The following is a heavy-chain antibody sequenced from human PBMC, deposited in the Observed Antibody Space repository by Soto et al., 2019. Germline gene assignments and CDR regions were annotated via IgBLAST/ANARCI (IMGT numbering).Heavy chain of an antibody. V-gene: IGHV1-46*01. CDR1: GYTFTSYY. J-gene: IGHJ3*02. Sequence: ASVKVSCKASGYTFTSYYMHWVRQAPGQGLEWMGIINPSGGSTSYAQKFQGRVTMTRDTSTGTVYMELSSLRSEDTAVYYCARVRYSGSYSATGAFDIWGQGTMVTVSS. CDR3: ARVRYSGSYSATGAFDI. CDR2: INPSGGST. D-gene: IGHD1-26*01.